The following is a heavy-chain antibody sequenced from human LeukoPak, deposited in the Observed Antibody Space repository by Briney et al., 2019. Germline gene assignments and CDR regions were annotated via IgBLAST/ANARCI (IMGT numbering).Heavy chain of an antibody. D-gene: IGHD1-7*01. Sequence: PGGSLRLSCAASGFTFSGYWMNWVRQAPGKGLEWVANIKQDGSGKYYVDSVKGRFTISRDNAKNTLYLQMNSLRAEDTAVYYCARESLISGTTRGNYYYYGMDVWGQGTTVTVSS. CDR1: GFTFSGYW. J-gene: IGHJ6*02. V-gene: IGHV3-7*01. CDR3: ARESLISGTTRGNYYYYGMDV. CDR2: IKQDGSGK.